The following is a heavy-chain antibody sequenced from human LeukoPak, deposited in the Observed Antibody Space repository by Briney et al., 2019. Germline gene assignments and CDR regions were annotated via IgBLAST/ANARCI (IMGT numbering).Heavy chain of an antibody. Sequence: PSETLSLTCTVSGGSISSYYWSWIRQPPGKGLEWIGYIYYSGSINYNPSLKSRVTISVDTSKNQFSLKLSSVTAADTAVYYCARNFEYDPFDYWGQGTLVTVSS. CDR1: GGSISSYY. J-gene: IGHJ4*02. CDR3: ARNFEYDPFDY. D-gene: IGHD1-1*01. V-gene: IGHV4-59*01. CDR2: IYYSGSI.